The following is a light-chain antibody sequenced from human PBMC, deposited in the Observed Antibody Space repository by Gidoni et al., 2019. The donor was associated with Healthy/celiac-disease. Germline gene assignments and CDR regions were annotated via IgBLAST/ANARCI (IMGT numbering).Light chain of an antibody. J-gene: IGLJ1*01. Sequence: QSALTQPASVSGSPGQSITISCTGTSSDVGSYNLVSWYQQHPGKAPKLMIYEGSKRPSGVSNRFSGSKSGNTASLTNSGLQAEDEADYYCCSYAGSSTLRVFGTGTKVTVL. CDR3: CSYAGSSTLRV. CDR2: EGS. CDR1: SSDVGSYNL. V-gene: IGLV2-23*01.